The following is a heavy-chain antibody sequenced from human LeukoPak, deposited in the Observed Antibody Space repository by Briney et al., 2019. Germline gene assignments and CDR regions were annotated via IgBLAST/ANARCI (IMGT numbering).Heavy chain of an antibody. J-gene: IGHJ4*02. CDR1: GYTLTGYY. V-gene: IGHV1-2*02. D-gene: IGHD3-22*01. CDR2: INPNSGGT. CDR3: ARDLVAYYYDSSGPLDY. Sequence: ASVKVSCKASGYTLTGYYMHWVRQAPGQGLEWMGWINPNSGGTNYAQKFQGRVTMTRDTSISTAYMELSRLRSDDTAVYYCARDLVAYYYDSSGPLDYWGQGTLVTVSS.